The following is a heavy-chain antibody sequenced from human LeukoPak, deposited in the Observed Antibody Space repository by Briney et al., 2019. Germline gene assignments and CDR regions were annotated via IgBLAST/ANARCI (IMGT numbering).Heavy chain of an antibody. CDR3: ARGRPHGNDY. CDR1: GFTFSTYA. J-gene: IGHJ4*02. Sequence: PGGSLRLSCSASGFTFSTYAMHWVRQAPGKGLVWVSRINSDGSSTSYADSVKGRFTISRDNAKNTLYLQMNSLRAEDTAVYYCARGRPHGNDYWGQGTLVTVSS. V-gene: IGHV3-74*01. CDR2: INSDGSST. D-gene: IGHD4-23*01.